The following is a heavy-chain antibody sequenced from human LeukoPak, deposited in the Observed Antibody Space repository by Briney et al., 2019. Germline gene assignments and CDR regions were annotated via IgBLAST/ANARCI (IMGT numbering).Heavy chain of an antibody. CDR3: ARDISDSSSWYVIYYYYGMDV. CDR1: GYTFTSYG. Sequence: ASVNVSCKASGYTFTSYGISGVRQAPGQGLEWMGWISAYNGNTNYAQKLQGRLTTTTDTSTSTDYMQLRSLRSDDTAVYYCARDISDSSSWYVIYYYYGMDVWGQGTTVTVSS. D-gene: IGHD6-13*01. J-gene: IGHJ6*02. CDR2: ISAYNGNT. V-gene: IGHV1-18*01.